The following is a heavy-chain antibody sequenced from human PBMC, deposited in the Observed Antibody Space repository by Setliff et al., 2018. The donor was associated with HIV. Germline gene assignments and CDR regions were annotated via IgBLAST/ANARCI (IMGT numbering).Heavy chain of an antibody. Sequence: PSETLSLTCAVSAGSISSYYWSWIRQPPGKGLEWIGYVFYSGSTNYNPSLKSRVTISVDTSKNQFSLKLSSVTAADTAVYYCARDNSGYELALDYWGQGTLVTVSS. V-gene: IGHV4-59*01. CDR1: AGSISSYY. J-gene: IGHJ4*02. CDR2: VFYSGST. D-gene: IGHD5-12*01. CDR3: ARDNSGYELALDY.